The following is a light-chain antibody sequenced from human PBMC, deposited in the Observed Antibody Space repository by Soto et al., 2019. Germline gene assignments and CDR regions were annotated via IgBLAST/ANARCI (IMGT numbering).Light chain of an antibody. CDR1: QSLVYSDGNTY. V-gene: IGKV2-24*01. Sequence: DVVLTQTPLSSPVTLGQPASISCRSSQSLVYSDGNTYLSWLQQRPGQPPRLLIYQISNRFSGVPDRVSGSGAGTDFTLKISRVEAEDVGVYYCMQFAHSPRTFGQGTKLEI. CDR3: MQFAHSPRT. CDR2: QIS. J-gene: IGKJ1*01.